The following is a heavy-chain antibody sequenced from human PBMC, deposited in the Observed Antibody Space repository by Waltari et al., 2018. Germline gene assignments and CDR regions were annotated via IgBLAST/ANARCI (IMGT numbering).Heavy chain of an antibody. D-gene: IGHD3-9*01. J-gene: IGHJ6*02. CDR3: ARLDILTGYFYGMDV. CDR1: GYSFASYW. CDR2: IYPGDSDT. Sequence: EVQLVQSGAEVKKPGESLKISCKGSGYSFASYWIGWVRQMPGKGLEWMGIIYPGDSDTRYSPSFQGQVTISADKSSSTAYLQWSSLKASDTAMYYCARLDILTGYFYGMDVWGQGTTVTVSS. V-gene: IGHV5-51*01.